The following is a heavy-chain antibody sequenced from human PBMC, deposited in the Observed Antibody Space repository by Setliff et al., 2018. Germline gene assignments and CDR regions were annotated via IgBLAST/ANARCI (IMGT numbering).Heavy chain of an antibody. CDR1: GGSISTYY. Sequence: SETLSLTCSVSGGSISTYYWSWIRQSPGKGLEWIGNINYSGTTNYMSSLKSRVTISIDTPKNHFSLRLSSVTAADTAVYYCARGRMLGSCSGPSCTYDPFDIWGQGTPVTVSS. D-gene: IGHD2-2*01. CDR3: ARGRMLGSCSGPSCTYDPFDI. CDR2: INYSGTT. J-gene: IGHJ3*02. V-gene: IGHV4-59*01.